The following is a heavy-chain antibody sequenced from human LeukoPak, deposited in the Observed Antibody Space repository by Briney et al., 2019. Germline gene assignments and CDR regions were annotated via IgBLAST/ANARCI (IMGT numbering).Heavy chain of an antibody. J-gene: IGHJ4*02. V-gene: IGHV3-7*03. D-gene: IGHD6-6*01. CDR1: AFIFSGHW. CDR3: AKEYRQQLVPFDS. CDR2: IKEDGSER. Sequence: QPGGSLRLSCEGSAFIFSGHWMNWVRQTPGKGLEWVASIKEDGSERQYVDSVKGRFSISRDNTKGSLFLQLNSLRAEDTAVYYCAKEYRQQLVPFDSWGQGTLVIVSS.